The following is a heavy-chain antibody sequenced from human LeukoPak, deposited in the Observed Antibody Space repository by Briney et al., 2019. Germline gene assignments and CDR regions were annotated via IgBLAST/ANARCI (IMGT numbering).Heavy chain of an antibody. J-gene: IGHJ5*02. CDR3: AREDQTELPRT. V-gene: IGHV4-38-2*02. Sequence: SETLSLTCTVSGYSISSGYYWGWIRQPPGKGLEWIGSIYHSGSTYYNPSLKSRVTISVDTSKNQFSLKLSSVTAADTAVYYCAREDQTELPRTWGQGTLVTVSS. D-gene: IGHD5-24*01. CDR1: GYSISSGYY. CDR2: IYHSGST.